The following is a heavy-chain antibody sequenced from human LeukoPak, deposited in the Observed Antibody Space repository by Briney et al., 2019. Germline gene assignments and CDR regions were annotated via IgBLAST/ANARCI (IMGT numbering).Heavy chain of an antibody. CDR2: INPNSGGT. Sequence: ASVKVSCKASGYTFTGYYMHWVRQAPGQGLEWMGWINPNSGGTNYAQKFQGRVTMTRDTSISTAYMELSRLRSDDTAVYYCARDHPHYDFWSGYPYYFDYWGQGTLVTVSS. CDR3: ARDHPHYDFWSGYPYYFDY. V-gene: IGHV1-2*02. J-gene: IGHJ4*02. D-gene: IGHD3-3*01. CDR1: GYTFTGYY.